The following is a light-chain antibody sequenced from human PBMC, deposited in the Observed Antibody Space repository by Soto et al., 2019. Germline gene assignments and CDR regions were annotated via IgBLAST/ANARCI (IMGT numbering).Light chain of an antibody. J-gene: IGKJ2*01. Sequence: DIQMTQSPSTLSASVGDRVTITCRASQSINNRLAWYQQKPGKAPKLLIYEASSMLSGVPARFSGSGSGTEFTLTISSLQSEDFADYYCQQYNSDSPTFGQGTKLDI. V-gene: IGKV1-5*03. CDR3: QQYNSDSPT. CDR1: QSINNR. CDR2: EAS.